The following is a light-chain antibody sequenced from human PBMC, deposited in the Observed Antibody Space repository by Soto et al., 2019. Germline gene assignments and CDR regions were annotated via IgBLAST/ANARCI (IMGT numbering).Light chain of an antibody. V-gene: IGLV2-18*02. CDR3: SSYTSSSGWV. CDR2: EVS. Sequence: QSALTQPPSVSGSPGQSVTISCTGTSSDVGSYNRVSWYQQPPGTAPKLMIYEVSNRPSGVPDRFSGSKSGNTASLTISGLQDEDEADYYCSSYTSSSGWVFGGGTKLTVL. J-gene: IGLJ3*02. CDR1: SSDVGSYNR.